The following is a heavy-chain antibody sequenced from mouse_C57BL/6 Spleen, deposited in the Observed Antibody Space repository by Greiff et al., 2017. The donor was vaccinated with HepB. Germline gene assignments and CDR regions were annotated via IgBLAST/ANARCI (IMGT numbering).Heavy chain of an antibody. J-gene: IGHJ1*03. CDR3: AREPHYYGSSYWYFDV. Sequence: QVQLKQPGAELVKPGASVKLSCKASGYTFTSYWMHWVKQRPGRGLEWIGRIDPNSGGTKYNEKFKSKATLTVDKPSSTAYMQLSSLTSEDSAVYYCAREPHYYGSSYWYFDVWGTGTTVTVSS. CDR1: GYTFTSYW. D-gene: IGHD1-1*01. V-gene: IGHV1-72*01. CDR2: IDPNSGGT.